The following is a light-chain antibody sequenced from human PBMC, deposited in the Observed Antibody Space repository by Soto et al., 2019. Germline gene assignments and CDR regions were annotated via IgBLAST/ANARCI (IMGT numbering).Light chain of an antibody. CDR1: QSISAW. Sequence: DIQMTQSPSTLSATAGDRFTITCRASQSISAWLAWYQQKPGKAPKLLIYDASNLEAGVPSRFRGSGSGTDFTFTISRLQPEDIATYYCQQYENLPTFGQGTRLEI. CDR2: DAS. CDR3: QQYENLPT. V-gene: IGKV1-33*01. J-gene: IGKJ5*01.